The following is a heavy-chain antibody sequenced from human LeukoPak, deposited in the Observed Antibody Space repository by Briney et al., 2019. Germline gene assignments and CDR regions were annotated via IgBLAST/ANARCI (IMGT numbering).Heavy chain of an antibody. J-gene: IGHJ4*02. CDR2: INYGGTT. D-gene: IGHD3-10*01. CDR3: ARYVVYGSGKYYFDY. CDR1: GGSISSSGYY. Sequence: SETLSLTCSVSGGSISSSGYYWSWIRQPPGKELEWLASINYGGTTYYNPSLKSRVTISVDTSKNQFSLRLSSVTAADTAVYLCARYVVYGSGKYYFDYWGQGSLVTVSS. V-gene: IGHV4-39*01.